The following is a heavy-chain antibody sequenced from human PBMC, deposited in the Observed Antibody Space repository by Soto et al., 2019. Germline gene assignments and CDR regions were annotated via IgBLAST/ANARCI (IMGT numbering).Heavy chain of an antibody. CDR1: GDSVSRNSAA. D-gene: IGHD6-6*01. CDR3: ARGRVRIAARPDNWFDP. Sequence: SQTLSLTCVISGDSVSRNSAAWNWIRQSPSRGLEWLGRTYFSSKWYTDYALSVKSRMTINPDTPRNQISLQLDSVTPEDTAVYYCARGRVRIAARPDNWFDPWGQGTRVTVSS. J-gene: IGHJ5*02. CDR2: TYFSSKWYT. V-gene: IGHV6-1*01.